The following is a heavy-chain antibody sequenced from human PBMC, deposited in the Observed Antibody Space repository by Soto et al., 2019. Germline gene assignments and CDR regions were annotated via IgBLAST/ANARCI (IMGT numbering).Heavy chain of an antibody. Sequence: EVQLVESGGGLVQPGGSLRLSCAASGFTFSIYAMNWVRQAPGKGLEWVSIISGSGGTTYYADSVKGRFTISRDNSKNTLYLQMNSLRAEDTAVYYCAKHGDCSSTSCYFDYWAQGTLVTVSS. D-gene: IGHD2-2*01. CDR2: ISGSGGTT. J-gene: IGHJ4*02. V-gene: IGHV3-23*04. CDR1: GFTFSIYA. CDR3: AKHGDCSSTSCYFDY.